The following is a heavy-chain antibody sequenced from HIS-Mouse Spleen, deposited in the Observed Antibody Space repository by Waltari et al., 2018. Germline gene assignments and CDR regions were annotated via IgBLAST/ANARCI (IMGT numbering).Heavy chain of an antibody. CDR1: GGSISSYY. V-gene: IGHV4-4*07. Sequence: QVQLQESGPGLVKPSETLSLTCTVSGGSISSYYWSWIRQPAGKGLEWLGRSYTSGSTNYTPSLKSRVTISVATSKNQFSLKLSSVTRADTAVYYCARDFHDFWSGYYGGDKKHDAFDIWGQGTMVTVSS. D-gene: IGHD3-3*01. CDR2: SYTSGST. J-gene: IGHJ3*02. CDR3: ARDFHDFWSGYYGGDKKHDAFDI.